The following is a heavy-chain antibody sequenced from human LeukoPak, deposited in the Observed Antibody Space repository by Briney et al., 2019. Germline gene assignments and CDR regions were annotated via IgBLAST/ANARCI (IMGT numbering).Heavy chain of an antibody. Sequence: SVKVSCKASGRTFTSYSIGWVRQAPGQGVEWMGRLTPNFGTANYTQKFQGRVTITTDESTTTAYMELSSLRAEDTAVYYCARDFGIAAAGIDYWGQGTLVTVSS. D-gene: IGHD6-13*01. J-gene: IGHJ4*02. CDR1: GRTFTSYS. CDR2: LTPNFGTA. V-gene: IGHV1-69*05. CDR3: ARDFGIAAAGIDY.